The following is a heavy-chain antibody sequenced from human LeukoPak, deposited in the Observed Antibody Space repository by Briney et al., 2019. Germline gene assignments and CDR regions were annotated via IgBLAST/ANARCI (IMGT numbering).Heavy chain of an antibody. J-gene: IGHJ4*02. D-gene: IGHD6-19*01. CDR1: GFTFSSYG. CDR3: AKTHSSGWIDY. CDR2: ISYDGSNK. Sequence: GGSLRLSCAASGFTFSSYGMHWVRQAPGKGLEWVAVISYDGSNKYYADSVKGRFTISRDNSKNTLYLQMNSLRAEDTAVYYCAKTHSSGWIDYWGQGTLVTVSS. V-gene: IGHV3-30*18.